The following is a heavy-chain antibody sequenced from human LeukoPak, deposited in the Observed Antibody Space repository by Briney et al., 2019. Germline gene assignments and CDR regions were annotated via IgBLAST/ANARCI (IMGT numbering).Heavy chain of an antibody. CDR1: GFIFSSYS. V-gene: IGHV3-48*01. D-gene: IGHD5-18*01. J-gene: IGHJ4*02. Sequence: GGSLRLSCAASGFIFSSYSMNWVRQAPGKGLEWVSYISTSSSIIDYADSVKGRFTISRDNAKNSLYLQMNSLTAEDTAVYYCARARGYSYGYSDYWGQGTLVTVSS. CDR3: ARARGYSYGYSDY. CDR2: ISTSSSII.